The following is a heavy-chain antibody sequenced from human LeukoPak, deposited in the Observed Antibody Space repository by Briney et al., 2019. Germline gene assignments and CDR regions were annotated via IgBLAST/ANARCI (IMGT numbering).Heavy chain of an antibody. CDR1: GFTFSMYW. CDR2: IKQDGSEK. Sequence: GGSLRLSCAASGFTFSMYWMSWVRQAPGKGLEWVASIKQDGSEKYYVDSVKGRFTISRDNAKNSLYLQMNSLRAEDTAVYYCARSSITIYPGPDDYWGQGTLVTVSS. V-gene: IGHV3-7*01. D-gene: IGHD3-3*01. J-gene: IGHJ4*02. CDR3: ARSSITIYPGPDDY.